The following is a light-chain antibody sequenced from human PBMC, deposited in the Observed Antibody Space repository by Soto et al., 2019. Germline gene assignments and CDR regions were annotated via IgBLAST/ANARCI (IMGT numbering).Light chain of an antibody. CDR1: SSDIGGYKY. CDR2: EVS. V-gene: IGLV2-14*01. CDR3: TSYSRYSVLV. Sequence: QSVLTQPASVSVSPRQSITISCTGTSSDIGGYKYVSWYQQHPGKAPKLIIFEVSNRPSGVSDRFSGSNSGNTASLTISGLQAEDEADYYCTSYSRYSVLVFGGGTNVTVL. J-gene: IGLJ3*02.